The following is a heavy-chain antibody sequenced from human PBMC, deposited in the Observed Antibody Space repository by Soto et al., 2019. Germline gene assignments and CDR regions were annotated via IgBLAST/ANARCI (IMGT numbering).Heavy chain of an antibody. CDR2: IDPSDSYT. V-gene: IGHV5-10-1*01. J-gene: IGHJ6*02. Sequence: PGESLKISCKGSGHSFTSYWISWVRQMPGKGLEWMGRIDPSDSYTNYSPSFQGHVTISADKSISTAYLQWSSLKASDTAMYYCARRGQLGPDYYGMDVWGQGTTVTVSS. CDR1: GHSFTSYW. D-gene: IGHD6-6*01. CDR3: ARRGQLGPDYYGMDV.